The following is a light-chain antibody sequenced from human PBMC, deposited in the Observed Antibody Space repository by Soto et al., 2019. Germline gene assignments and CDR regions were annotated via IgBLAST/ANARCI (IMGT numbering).Light chain of an antibody. Sequence: DLQMTQSPSTLSASVGDRVTITCRASQSVSSWLAWYQQKPGKAPKLLIYDASTLESGVPSRFSGSGSGTEFTLTINRLQPDDFATYYCQQYNSYSYTFGQGTKLEIK. CDR1: QSVSSW. J-gene: IGKJ2*01. CDR3: QQYNSYSYT. CDR2: DAS. V-gene: IGKV1-5*01.